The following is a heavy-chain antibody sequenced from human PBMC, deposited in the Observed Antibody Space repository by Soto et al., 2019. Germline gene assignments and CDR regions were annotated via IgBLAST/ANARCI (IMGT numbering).Heavy chain of an antibody. Sequence: SLRLSCAASGFTFSNYGMHCVRQAPGKGLEWVAVIWYDGSNKYYADSVKGRFTISRDNSKNTLYVQMNSLRAEDTAVYYCARDPSHGSGSYLEYWGQGTLVTVSS. D-gene: IGHD3-10*01. CDR1: GFTFSNYG. CDR3: ARDPSHGSGSYLEY. J-gene: IGHJ4*02. CDR2: IWYDGSNK. V-gene: IGHV3-33*01.